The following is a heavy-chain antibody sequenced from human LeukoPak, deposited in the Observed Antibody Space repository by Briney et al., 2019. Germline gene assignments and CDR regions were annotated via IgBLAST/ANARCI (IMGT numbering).Heavy chain of an antibody. J-gene: IGHJ6*03. D-gene: IGHD3-3*01. V-gene: IGHV6-1*01. CDR2: AYYRSKWYN. CDR3: ARSRFGVVMTYYYYYMDV. Sequence: PSQTLSLTCAISGDSVSSNSAAWNWIRQSPSRGLEWLGRAYYRSKWYNDYAVSVKSRITINPDTSKNQFSLQLNSVTPEDTAVYYCARSRFGVVMTYYYYYMDVWGKGTTVTVSS. CDR1: GDSVSSNSAA.